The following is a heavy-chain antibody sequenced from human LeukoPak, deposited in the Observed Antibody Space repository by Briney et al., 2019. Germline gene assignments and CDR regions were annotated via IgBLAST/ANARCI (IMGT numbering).Heavy chain of an antibody. Sequence: SETLSLTCTVSGYSISSGYYWGWIRQPPGKGLEWIGSIYHSGSTYYNPSLKSRVTISVDTSKNQFSLKLSSVTAADTAVYYCARVAGYSSGWYFDYWDQGTLVTVSS. J-gene: IGHJ4*02. CDR3: ARVAGYSSGWYFDY. V-gene: IGHV4-38-2*02. CDR1: GYSISSGYY. D-gene: IGHD6-19*01. CDR2: IYHSGST.